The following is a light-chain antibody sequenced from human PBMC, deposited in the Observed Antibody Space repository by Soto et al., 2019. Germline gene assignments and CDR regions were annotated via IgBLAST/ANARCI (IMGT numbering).Light chain of an antibody. CDR3: QKYNNAAHT. CDR2: AAS. Sequence: DIQMTQSPSSLSASVGDRVTITCRASQGIRNYLAWYQQKPGKVPKLLLYAASTLQSGVPSRFSGSGSGTDFTLTISSLQPEDVATYYCQKYNNAAHTFGGGTKVEI. V-gene: IGKV1-27*01. CDR1: QGIRNY. J-gene: IGKJ4*01.